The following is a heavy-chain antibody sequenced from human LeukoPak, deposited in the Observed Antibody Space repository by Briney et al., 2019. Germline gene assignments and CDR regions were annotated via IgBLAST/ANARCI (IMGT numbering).Heavy chain of an antibody. CDR2: IYYSGST. CDR1: GGSISSSSYY. D-gene: IGHD5-18*01. J-gene: IGHJ4*02. CDR3: ARVSPHSGVTADY. Sequence: PSETLSLTCTVSGGSISSSSYYWGWIRQPPGKGLEWIGSIYYSGSTYYNPSLKSRVTISVDTSKNQFSLKLSSVTAADTAVYYCARVSPHSGVTADYWGQGTLVTVSS. V-gene: IGHV4-39*07.